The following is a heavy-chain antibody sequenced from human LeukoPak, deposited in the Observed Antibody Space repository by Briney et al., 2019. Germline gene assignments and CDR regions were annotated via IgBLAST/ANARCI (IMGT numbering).Heavy chain of an antibody. Sequence: ASVKVSCKASGYTFTSYDINWVRQAPGQGLEWMGWMTPNSGDTGYAQKFQGRIALTRNPSISTAYMELSSLTSEDTAVYYCARNPYGSGTFDPWGQGTLVTVSS. CDR2: MTPNSGDT. CDR3: ARNPYGSGTFDP. CDR1: GYTFTSYD. D-gene: IGHD3-10*01. V-gene: IGHV1-8*03. J-gene: IGHJ5*02.